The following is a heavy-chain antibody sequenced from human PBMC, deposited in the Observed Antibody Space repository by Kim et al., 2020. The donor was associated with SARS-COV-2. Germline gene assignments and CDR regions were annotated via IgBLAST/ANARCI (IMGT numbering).Heavy chain of an antibody. CDR3: ARLLGGSFGFDP. D-gene: IGHD3-16*01. V-gene: IGHV5-10-1*01. CDR1: GYSFTSYW. J-gene: IGHJ5*01. CDR2: IDPSDSYT. Sequence: GESLKISCKGSGYSFTSYWITWVRQMPGKGLEWMGRIDPSDSYTHSSPSFQGHVTISTDKSINTAYLQWSSLKASDTAMYYCARLLGGSFGFDPWGQGTLVTVSS.